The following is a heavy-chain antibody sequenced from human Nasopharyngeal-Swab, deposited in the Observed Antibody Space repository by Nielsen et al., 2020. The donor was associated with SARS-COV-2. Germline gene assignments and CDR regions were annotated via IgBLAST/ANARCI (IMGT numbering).Heavy chain of an antibody. CDR2: ISGSGATT. J-gene: IGHJ4*02. V-gene: IGHV3-23*01. CDR1: GFTFSTYA. CDR3: AKGGGWLYYFDF. Sequence: GESLKISCAASGFTFSTYAMNWVRRAPGKGLEWVSSISGSGATTYYADSVEGRVTISRDNSKNTLYLQVSSLRAEDTAMYYCAKGGGWLYYFDFWGQGTLVTVSS. D-gene: IGHD6-19*01.